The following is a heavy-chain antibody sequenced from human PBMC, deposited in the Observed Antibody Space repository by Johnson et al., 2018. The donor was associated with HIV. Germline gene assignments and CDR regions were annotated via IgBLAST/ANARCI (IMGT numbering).Heavy chain of an antibody. CDR2: ISYDGTNK. V-gene: IGHV3-30-3*01. CDR1: GFTFSSYA. CDR3: AREELAPDVFDI. Sequence: VQLVESGGGVVQPGMSLRLSCAASGFTFSSYAMHWVRQAPGKGLEWVALISYDGTNKYYADSVKGRFTISRDNSKNTLYLQMNSLRAEDTAVYYGAREELAPDVFDIWGQGTMVTVSS. J-gene: IGHJ3*02. D-gene: IGHD1-1*01.